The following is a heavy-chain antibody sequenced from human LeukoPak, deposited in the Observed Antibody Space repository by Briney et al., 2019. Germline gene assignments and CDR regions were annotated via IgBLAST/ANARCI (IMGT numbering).Heavy chain of an antibody. J-gene: IGHJ4*02. Sequence: AASVKVSCKASGYTFTGYYMHWVRQAPGQGLEWMGWINPNSGGTNYAQKFQGRVTMTRDTSISTAYMELSRLRSDDTAVYYCAKEGAAARNLSPEDYWGQGTLVTVSS. D-gene: IGHD6-13*01. CDR1: GYTFTGYY. CDR2: INPNSGGT. V-gene: IGHV1-2*02. CDR3: AKEGAAARNLSPEDY.